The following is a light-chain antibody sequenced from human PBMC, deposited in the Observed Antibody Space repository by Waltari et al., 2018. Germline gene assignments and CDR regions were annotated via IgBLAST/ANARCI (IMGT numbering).Light chain of an antibody. V-gene: IGKV3-20*01. CDR1: QSVSRF. Sequence: EIVLTQSPGTLSLSPGERGTLPSRASQSVSRFLAWDQQIPGQPPRLLIYGASTRATGIPDRFSGSGSGTDFSLTISRLEPEDFAVYYCQKYDRLPATFGQGTKVEIK. J-gene: IGKJ1*01. CDR2: GAS. CDR3: QKYDRLPAT.